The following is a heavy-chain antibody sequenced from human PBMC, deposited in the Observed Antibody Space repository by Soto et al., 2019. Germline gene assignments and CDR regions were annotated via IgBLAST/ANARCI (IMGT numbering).Heavy chain of an antibody. CDR2: ISDSGTKT. J-gene: IGHJ4*02. V-gene: IGHV3-23*01. Sequence: GGSLRLSCSASGFSITDYAMSWVRQAPGKGLEWVSSISDSGTKTFYGDSVKGRFAISRDTSKNTVYMQMNHPRAEDTALYYCAKDGIRKDDYWGQGTVVTVSS. CDR3: AKDGIRKDDY. CDR1: GFSITDYA.